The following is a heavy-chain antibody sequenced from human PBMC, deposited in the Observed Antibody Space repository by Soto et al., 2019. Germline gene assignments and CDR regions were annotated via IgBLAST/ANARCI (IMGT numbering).Heavy chain of an antibody. Sequence: GASVKVSCKSSGYTFTSYDMHWVRQAPGQGLEWMGIINPSGGSTSYAQKFQGRVTMTRDTSTSTVYMELSSLRSEDTAVYYCASLPRYCSGGSCYSNAFDIWGQGTMVTVSS. CDR1: GYTFTSYD. CDR2: INPSGGST. D-gene: IGHD2-15*01. V-gene: IGHV1-46*01. J-gene: IGHJ3*02. CDR3: ASLPRYCSGGSCYSNAFDI.